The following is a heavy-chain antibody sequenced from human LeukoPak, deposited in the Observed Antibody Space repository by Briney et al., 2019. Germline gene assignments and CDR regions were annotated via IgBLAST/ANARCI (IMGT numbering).Heavy chain of an antibody. Sequence: PSETLSLTCTASGGSISSKYWGWIRQPPGKGLEWIGYIYYSGSTNYNPSLKSRVTISVDASKNQFSLKLTSVTAADMAMYYCARGNYGAGTYYYYYYGMDVWGQGTTVTVSS. V-gene: IGHV4-59*01. D-gene: IGHD3-10*01. CDR3: ARGNYGAGTYYYYYYGMDV. CDR2: IYYSGST. J-gene: IGHJ6*02. CDR1: GGSISSKY.